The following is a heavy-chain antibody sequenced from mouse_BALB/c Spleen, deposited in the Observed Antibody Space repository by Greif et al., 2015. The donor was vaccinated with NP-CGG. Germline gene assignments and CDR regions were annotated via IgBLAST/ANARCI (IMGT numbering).Heavy chain of an antibody. Sequence: HVQLQQSGAELVRPGSSVKISCKASGYAFSSYWMNWVKQRPGQGLEWIGQIYPGDGDTNYNGKFKGKATLTADKSSSTAYMQLSSLTSEDSAVYFCARYDYDYYAMDYWGQGTSVTVSS. J-gene: IGHJ4*01. V-gene: IGHV1-80*01. CDR2: IYPGDGDT. CDR1: GYAFSSYW. CDR3: ARYDYDYYAMDY. D-gene: IGHD2-4*01.